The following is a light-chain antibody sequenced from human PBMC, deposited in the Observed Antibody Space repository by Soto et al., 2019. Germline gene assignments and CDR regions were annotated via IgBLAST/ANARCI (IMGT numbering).Light chain of an antibody. CDR1: SSNIGTFSD. J-gene: IGLJ2*01. CDR3: QSYDSSLTAVI. Sequence: QSVLTQPPSVSGAPGQRVTISCTGTSSNIGTFSDVHWYQHLPGRAPKVLIYGNNNRPSGVPDRFSGSKSGTSASLAITGRQADDEGDYYCQSYDSSLTAVILGGGTKLTVL. CDR2: GNN. V-gene: IGLV1-40*01.